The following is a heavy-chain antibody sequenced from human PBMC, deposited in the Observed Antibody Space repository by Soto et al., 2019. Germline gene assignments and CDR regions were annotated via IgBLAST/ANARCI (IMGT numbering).Heavy chain of an antibody. CDR2: ITHSGTYV. D-gene: IGHD5-12*01. V-gene: IGHV3-21*01. CDR1: GFTFSEYS. J-gene: IGHJ4*02. Sequence: GGSLRLSCTASGFTFSEYSMSWVRQAPGKGLEWVSSITHSGTYVYYADSVKGRFTTSRDSASNSLFLQMTSLRAEDTAVYHCARARGNDWYSDYWGQGTLVTVSS. CDR3: ARARGNDWYSDY.